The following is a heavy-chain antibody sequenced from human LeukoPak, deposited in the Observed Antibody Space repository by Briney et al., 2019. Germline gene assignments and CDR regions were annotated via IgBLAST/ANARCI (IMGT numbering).Heavy chain of an antibody. CDR2: ISGSGGST. Sequence: PGGSLRLSCAASGFTFSSYAMSWVRQAPGKGLEWVSAISGSGGSTYYADPVKGRFTISRDNSKNTLYLQVNSLRAEDTAVYYCAKDQDYYDSSGYYFSFDYWGQGTLVTVSS. D-gene: IGHD3-22*01. CDR3: AKDQDYYDSSGYYFSFDY. CDR1: GFTFSSYA. J-gene: IGHJ4*02. V-gene: IGHV3-23*01.